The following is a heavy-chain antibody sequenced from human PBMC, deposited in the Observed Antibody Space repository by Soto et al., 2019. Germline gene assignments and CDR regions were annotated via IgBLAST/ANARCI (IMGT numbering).Heavy chain of an antibody. J-gene: IGHJ3*02. CDR2: IYWSGDE. Sequence: KSGPTLANPTQTLTLTCSFSGLSLSTSGVGVGWIRQSPGKALEWIALIYWSGDEHYRPSLKSRLSITKDTSKNHVVLIMTDMDPVDTATYYCARGLATLPVFAFDIWGQGTMVTVSS. CDR3: ARGLATLPVFAFDI. CDR1: GLSLSTSGVG. D-gene: IGHD6-6*01. V-gene: IGHV2-5*01.